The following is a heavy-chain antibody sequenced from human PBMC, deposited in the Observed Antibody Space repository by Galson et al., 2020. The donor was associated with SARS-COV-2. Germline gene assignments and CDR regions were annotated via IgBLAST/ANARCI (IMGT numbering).Heavy chain of an antibody. CDR1: GYTLTELS. D-gene: IGHD1-7*01. J-gene: IGHJ5*02. V-gene: IGHV1-24*01. Sequence: ASVKVSCKVSGYTLTELSMHWVRQAPGKGLEWMGGFDPEDGETIYAQKFQGRVTMTEDTSTDTAYMELSSLRSEDTAVYYCATGKTSTRAGRNYVSYWFDPWGQGTLVTVSS. CDR2: FDPEDGET. CDR3: ATGKTSTRAGRNYVSYWFDP.